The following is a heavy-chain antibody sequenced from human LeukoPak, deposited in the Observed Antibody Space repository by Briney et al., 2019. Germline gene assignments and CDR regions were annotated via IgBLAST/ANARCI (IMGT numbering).Heavy chain of an antibody. Sequence: PSETLSLTCTVSGGSISSSSYYWGWIRQPPGKGLEWIGSIYYSGSTYYNPSLKSRVTISVDTSKNQFSLKLSSVTAADTAVYYCARAGIPPLYFDYWGQGTLVTVSS. J-gene: IGHJ4*02. CDR3: ARAGIPPLYFDY. V-gene: IGHV4-39*07. D-gene: IGHD2-21*01. CDR1: GGSISSSSYY. CDR2: IYYSGST.